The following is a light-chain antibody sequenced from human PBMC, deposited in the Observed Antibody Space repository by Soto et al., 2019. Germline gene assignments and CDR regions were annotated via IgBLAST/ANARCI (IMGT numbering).Light chain of an antibody. CDR1: SSNIGSNN. J-gene: IGLJ2*01. CDR2: SNN. V-gene: IGLV1-44*01. Sequence: QSVLTQPPSASGTPGQRVTISCSGSSSNIGSNNVNWYQQLPGTAPKLLIYSNNKRPSGVPARFSGSKSGTSASLAISGLQSEDEADYYCAAWDDSLNGVVFGGGTKLTVL. CDR3: AAWDDSLNGVV.